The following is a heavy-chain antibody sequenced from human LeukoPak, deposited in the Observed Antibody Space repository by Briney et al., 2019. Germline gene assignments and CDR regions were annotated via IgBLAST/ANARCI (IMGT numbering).Heavy chain of an antibody. CDR2: IYYSGST. J-gene: IGHJ4*02. Sequence: SETLSLTCTVSGGSISSSSCYWGWIRQPPGKGLEWIGSIYYSGSTYYNPSLKSRVTISVDTSKNQFSLKLSSVTAADTAVYYCARDAVAGGFDYWGRGTLVTVSS. CDR3: ARDAVAGGFDY. CDR1: GGSISSSSCY. D-gene: IGHD6-19*01. V-gene: IGHV4-39*02.